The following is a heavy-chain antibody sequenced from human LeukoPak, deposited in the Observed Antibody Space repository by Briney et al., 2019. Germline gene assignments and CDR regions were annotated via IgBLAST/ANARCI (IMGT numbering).Heavy chain of an antibody. Sequence: PGGSLRLSCAASGFTVSSNYMSWVRQAPGKGLEWVSVIYSGGSTYYADSVKGRFTISRDNSKNTLYLQMNSLRAEDTAVYYCARVLAYYGSGPRGAFDIWGQGTMVTVSS. D-gene: IGHD3-10*01. V-gene: IGHV3-66*01. CDR3: ARVLAYYGSGPRGAFDI. CDR1: GFTVSSNY. CDR2: IYSGGST. J-gene: IGHJ3*02.